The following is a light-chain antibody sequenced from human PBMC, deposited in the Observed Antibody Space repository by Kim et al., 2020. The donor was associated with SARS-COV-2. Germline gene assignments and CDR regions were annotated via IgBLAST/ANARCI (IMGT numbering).Light chain of an antibody. Sequence: GQSVTIACTGTSGDVGFYNYVSWYQQHPDKAPKLIIYEVRKRPSGVPDRFSGSKSGNTASLTVSGLQAEDEADYYCSSYAGNNNYVFGSGTKVTVL. J-gene: IGLJ1*01. CDR3: SSYAGNNNYV. V-gene: IGLV2-8*01. CDR2: EVR. CDR1: SGDVGFYNY.